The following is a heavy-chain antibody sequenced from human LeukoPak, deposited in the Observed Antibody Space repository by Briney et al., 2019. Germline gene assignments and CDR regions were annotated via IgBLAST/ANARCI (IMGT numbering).Heavy chain of an antibody. J-gene: IGHJ4*02. CDR3: ARDRATGEHDY. CDR1: GFTFSSYW. V-gene: IGHV3-7*01. CDR2: IKQDGSEK. D-gene: IGHD1-1*01. Sequence: GGSLRLSCAASGFTFSSYWMSWVRQAPGKGLEWVANIKQDGSEKYYVDSVKGRFTISRDNAKNSLYLQVNSLRAEDMAVYYCARDRATGEHDYWGQGTLVTVSS.